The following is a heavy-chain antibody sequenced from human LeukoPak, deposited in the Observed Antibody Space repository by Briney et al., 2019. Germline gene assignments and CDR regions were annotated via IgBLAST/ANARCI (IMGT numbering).Heavy chain of an antibody. CDR1: GFSFSDSY. D-gene: IGHD2/OR15-2a*01. Sequence: GGSLRLSCPASGFSFSDSYMSWIRQAPGRGLEYISYISPNGDYMSYTDSVKGRFTLSRDNAKNSLYLQMNSLRAEDTAVYFCTKGHTSLDCRGQGALVTVSS. CDR2: ISPNGDYM. CDR3: TKGHTSLDC. J-gene: IGHJ4*02. V-gene: IGHV3-11*01.